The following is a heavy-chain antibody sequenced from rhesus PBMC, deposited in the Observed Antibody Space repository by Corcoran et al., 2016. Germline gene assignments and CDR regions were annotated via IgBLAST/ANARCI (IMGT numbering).Heavy chain of an antibody. CDR3: ARASYYFDY. CDR1: GYSISSGSG. Sequence: QLQLQESGPGLVKPSETLSLSCAVSGYSISSGSGWSCIRHPPGKGLEWIGYISYSGSTSYNPSLKRLVTISRDTSKNQFSLKLSSVTAADTAVYYCARASYYFDYWGQGVLVTVSS. J-gene: IGHJ4*01. D-gene: IGHD1-1*01. V-gene: IGHV4-122*02. CDR2: ISYSGST.